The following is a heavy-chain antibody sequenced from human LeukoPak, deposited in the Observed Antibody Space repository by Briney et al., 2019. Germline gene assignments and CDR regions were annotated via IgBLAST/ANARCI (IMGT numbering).Heavy chain of an antibody. J-gene: IGHJ3*02. Sequence: SETLSLTCTVSGGSISSYYWSWIRQPPGKGLEWIGYIYYSGSTNYNPSLKSRVTISVDTSKNQFSLKLSSVTAADTAVYYCARDGIVVVPAAIYRTDAFDIWGQGTMVTVSS. CDR3: ARDGIVVVPAAIYRTDAFDI. CDR2: IYYSGST. D-gene: IGHD2-2*02. V-gene: IGHV4-59*01. CDR1: GGSISSYY.